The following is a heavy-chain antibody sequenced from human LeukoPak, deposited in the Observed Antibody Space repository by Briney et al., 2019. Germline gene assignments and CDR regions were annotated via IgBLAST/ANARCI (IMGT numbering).Heavy chain of an antibody. CDR3: ARDSLRGDYESPTGY. V-gene: IGHV3-7*01. J-gene: IGHJ4*02. CDR2: MKVDGSDI. Sequence: PGGSLRLSCAASGFTFTNDFMTWVRQAPGKGLEWVANMKVDGSDIHYVDSVKGRFTISSDNARNSLYLQMNSLRPEDTAIYYCARDSLRGDYESPTGYWGQGTLVSVSS. D-gene: IGHD4-17*01. CDR1: GFTFTNDF.